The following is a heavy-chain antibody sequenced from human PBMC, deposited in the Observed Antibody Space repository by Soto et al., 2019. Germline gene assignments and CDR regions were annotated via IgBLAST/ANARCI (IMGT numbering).Heavy chain of an antibody. V-gene: IGHV2-5*02. CDR3: AHRRGAYYFDD. D-gene: IGHD1-26*01. J-gene: IGHJ4*02. CDR1: GFSLSTNGVG. CDR2: IYWDGDK. Sequence: QITLKESGPTLVKPTQTLTLTCTFSGFSLSTNGVGVGWIRQPPGKALEWLALIYWDGDKRYSPSLKSRLTITKDTSKNQVVLTMTNLDPVDTATYYCAHRRGAYYFDDWGQGSLVTVSS.